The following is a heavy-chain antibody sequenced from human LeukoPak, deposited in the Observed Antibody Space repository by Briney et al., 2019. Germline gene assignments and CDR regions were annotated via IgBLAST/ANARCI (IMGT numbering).Heavy chain of an antibody. Sequence: GGSLRLSCAASGFTFSSYWMSWVRQAPGKGLEWVANIKQDGSEKYYVDSVKGRVTIFRDNSKNTLYLQMNSLVTEDTAVYYCAKARSGGSWTFDIWGQGTMVIVSS. CDR1: GFTFSSYW. CDR2: IKQDGSEK. CDR3: AKARSGGSWTFDI. J-gene: IGHJ3*02. V-gene: IGHV3-7*01. D-gene: IGHD1-26*01.